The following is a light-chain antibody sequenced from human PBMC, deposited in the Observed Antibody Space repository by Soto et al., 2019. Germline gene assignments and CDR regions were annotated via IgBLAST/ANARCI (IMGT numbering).Light chain of an antibody. V-gene: IGKV3-15*01. CDR2: GAS. J-gene: IGKJ1*01. CDR3: QQFYNWPRT. Sequence: EIVMTQSPGTLSGSPGERATLSCRASQSVSSDLAWYQQKPGQAPRLLIYGASPRATGLPARFSGSGSETEFTLTISSLQSEDFAVYYCQQFYNWPRTFGQGTKV. CDR1: QSVSSD.